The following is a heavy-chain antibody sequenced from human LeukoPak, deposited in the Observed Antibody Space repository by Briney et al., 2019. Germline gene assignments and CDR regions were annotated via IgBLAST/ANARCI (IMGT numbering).Heavy chain of an antibody. CDR2: IYYSGST. J-gene: IGHJ4*02. CDR1: GDSISISSSY. Sequence: PSETLSLTCTVSGDSISISSSYWGWIRQPPGKGLEWIGNIYYSGSTYYNPSLKSRVTISIDTSKNQFSLKLRSVTAADTAVYYCARTSSSGLVGGYYFDYWGQGTLVTVSS. D-gene: IGHD6-19*01. V-gene: IGHV4-39*01. CDR3: ARTSSSGLVGGYYFDY.